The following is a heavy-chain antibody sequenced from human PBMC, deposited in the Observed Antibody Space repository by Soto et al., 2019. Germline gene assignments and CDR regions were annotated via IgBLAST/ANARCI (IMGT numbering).Heavy chain of an antibody. D-gene: IGHD3-10*01. V-gene: IGHV4-4*02. CDR2: IYHDGTG. CDR3: AGGSGNTDSGAYYYGLDV. Sequence: QVQVQESGPGLVTASGTLSLTCTVSNGVVSTSNWWTWVRQSPGKGLEGIGEIYHDGTGNYDPYLSSRVTCSLDKSKNQLSLKMTSVTAADTAVYFCAGGSGNTDSGAYYYGLDVWGRGTSVSVSS. J-gene: IGHJ6*02. CDR1: NGVVSTSNW.